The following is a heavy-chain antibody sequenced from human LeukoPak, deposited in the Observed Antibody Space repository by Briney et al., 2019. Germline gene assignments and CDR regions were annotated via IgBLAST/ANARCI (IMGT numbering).Heavy chain of an antibody. CDR2: IYYSGST. Sequence: PSETLSLTCTVSGGSISTYYWNWLRQPPGKGLEWIGYIYYSGSTNYNSSLRSRVNISVDTSKNQVALKLGSVTAADTAVYYCARMGTVMTRRWYLDLWGRGTLVTVSS. CDR1: GGSISTYY. CDR3: ARMGTVMTRRWYLDL. D-gene: IGHD4-17*01. V-gene: IGHV4-59*01. J-gene: IGHJ2*01.